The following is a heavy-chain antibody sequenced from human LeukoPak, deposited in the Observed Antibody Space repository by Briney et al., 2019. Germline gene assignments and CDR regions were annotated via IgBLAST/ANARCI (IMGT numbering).Heavy chain of an antibody. CDR1: GFTFSDFG. V-gene: IGHV3-30-3*01. Sequence: GRSLRLSRAASGFTFSDFGMYWVRQAPGEGLEWVAVISYDGSNKYHADSVKGRFTISRDNSKNTLYLQINSLRLEDTAVYYCARDKYGYNTPIDYWGQGTLVTVSS. J-gene: IGHJ4*02. CDR3: ARDKYGYNTPIDY. CDR2: ISYDGSNK. D-gene: IGHD5-24*01.